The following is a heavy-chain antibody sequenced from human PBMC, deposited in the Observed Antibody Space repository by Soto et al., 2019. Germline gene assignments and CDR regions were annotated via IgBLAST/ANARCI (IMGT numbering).Heavy chain of an antibody. Sequence: QVQLVQSGAEVKKPGSSVKVSCKASGGTFSSYAISWVRQAPGQGLEWMGGIIPISGTANYAQKFQGRVTITADESTSTAYMELSSLRSEDTAVYYCARWSNYDFWSGYYPGRRNNWFDPWGQGTLVTVSS. CDR2: IIPISGTA. CDR1: GGTFSSYA. CDR3: ARWSNYDFWSGYYPGRRNNWFDP. J-gene: IGHJ5*02. V-gene: IGHV1-69*01. D-gene: IGHD3-3*01.